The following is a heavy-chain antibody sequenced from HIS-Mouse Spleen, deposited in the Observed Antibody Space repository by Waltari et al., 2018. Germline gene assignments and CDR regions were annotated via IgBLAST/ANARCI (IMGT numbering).Heavy chain of an antibody. CDR3: AREIPYSSSWYDWYFDL. V-gene: IGHV4-39*07. CDR1: GGSISSSSYY. Sequence: QLQLQESGPGLVKPSETLSITCTVSGGSISSSSYYWGWIRQPPGKGLEWIGSIYYSGSTYYTPSLKSRVTISVDTSKNQFSLQLSSVTAADTAVYYCAREIPYSSSWYDWYFDLWGRGTLVTVSS. D-gene: IGHD6-13*01. J-gene: IGHJ2*01. CDR2: IYYSGST.